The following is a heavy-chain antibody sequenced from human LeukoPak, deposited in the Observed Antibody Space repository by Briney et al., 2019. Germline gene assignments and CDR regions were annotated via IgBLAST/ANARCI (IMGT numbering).Heavy chain of an antibody. Sequence: ASVKASCKASGYTFTGYYMHWVRQAPGQGLEWMGWINPNSGGTNYAQKFQGGVTMTRDASISTAYMELSRLRSDDTAVYYCAREDYYDSSGYYPNWFDPWGQGTLVTVSS. D-gene: IGHD3-22*01. CDR3: AREDYYDSSGYYPNWFDP. CDR1: GYTFTGYY. CDR2: INPNSGGT. J-gene: IGHJ5*02. V-gene: IGHV1-2*02.